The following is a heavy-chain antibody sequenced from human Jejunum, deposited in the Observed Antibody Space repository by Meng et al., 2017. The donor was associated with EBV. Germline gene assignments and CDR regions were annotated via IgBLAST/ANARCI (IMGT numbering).Heavy chain of an antibody. CDR1: GDSVSSNSAT. CDR3: AGGAAAGTGSGFQH. Sequence: QVQLQQSGLGLVKPSQTLSRTSALSGDSVSSNSATWHWVRQSPSRGLEWLGRTYYRSKSYNDYAVSVKSRITINPDTSKNQFSLQLNSVTPEDTAVYYCAGGAAAGTGSGFQHWGQGTLVTVSS. CDR2: TYYRSKSYN. V-gene: IGHV6-1*01. J-gene: IGHJ1*01. D-gene: IGHD6-13*01.